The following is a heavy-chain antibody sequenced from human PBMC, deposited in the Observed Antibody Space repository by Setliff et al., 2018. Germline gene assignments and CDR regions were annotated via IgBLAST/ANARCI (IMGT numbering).Heavy chain of an antibody. J-gene: IGHJ3*02. V-gene: IGHV1-69*13. D-gene: IGHD5-18*01. Sequence: SVKVSCKASGGTFSSYAISWVRQAPGQGLEWMGGIIPISGTANYAQKFQGRVTITADESTSTAYMELSSLRSEDTAVYYCAREGLPHVGAAFDIWGQGTMVTVSS. CDR1: GGTFSSYA. CDR3: AREGLPHVGAAFDI. CDR2: IIPISGTA.